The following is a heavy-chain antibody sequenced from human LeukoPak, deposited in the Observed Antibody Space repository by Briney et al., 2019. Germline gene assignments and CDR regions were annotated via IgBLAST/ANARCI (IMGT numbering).Heavy chain of an antibody. D-gene: IGHD2-2*01. Sequence: SVKVSCKASGYTFTGYYMHWVRQAPGQGLEWMGWINPNSGGTNYAHNFQGRVTITRDTSISTAYMELSRLRSDDTAVYYCARDTSCSSTSCYPALRYWGQGTLVTVSS. J-gene: IGHJ4*02. CDR2: INPNSGGT. V-gene: IGHV1-2*02. CDR1: GYTFTGYY. CDR3: ARDTSCSSTSCYPALRY.